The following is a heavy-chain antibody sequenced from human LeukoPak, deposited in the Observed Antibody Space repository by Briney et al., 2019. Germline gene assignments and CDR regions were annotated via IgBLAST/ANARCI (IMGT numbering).Heavy chain of an antibody. CDR1: GFTFSSYG. CDR2: ISYDGSNK. Sequence: GSLRLSCAASGFTFSSYGMHWVRQAPGKGLEWVAVISYDGSNKYYADSVKGRFTISRDNSKNTLYLQMNSLRAEDTAVYYCARGEYDILTKGIPFDPWGQGTLVTVSS. CDR3: ARGEYDILTKGIPFDP. V-gene: IGHV3-30*03. J-gene: IGHJ5*02. D-gene: IGHD3-9*01.